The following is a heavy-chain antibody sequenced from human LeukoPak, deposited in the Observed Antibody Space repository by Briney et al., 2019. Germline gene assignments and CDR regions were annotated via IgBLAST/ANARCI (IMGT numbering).Heavy chain of an antibody. CDR3: ARDNPEGVYGSGSYLDY. CDR2: INPSGGST. CDR1: RYTFTSYY. V-gene: IGHV1-46*01. J-gene: IGHJ4*02. D-gene: IGHD3-10*01. Sequence: GASVKVSCEASRYTFTSYYMRWVRQAPGQGLEWMGIINPSGGSTSYAQKFQGRVTMTRDTSTSTVYMELSSLRSEDTAVYYCARDNPEGVYGSGSYLDYWGQGTLVTVSS.